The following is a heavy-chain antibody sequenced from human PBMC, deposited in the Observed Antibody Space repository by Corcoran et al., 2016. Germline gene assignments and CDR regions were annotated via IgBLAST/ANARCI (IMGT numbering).Heavy chain of an antibody. CDR2: IGDSDATK. CDR3: ARSRDYVG. CDR1: GFTVRDSD. D-gene: IGHD3-10*02. J-gene: IGHJ4*02. Sequence: EVKLVESGGGLVQPGGSLRLSCAASGFTVRDSDMNWVRQAPGKGLEWVSYIGDSDATKEYADPVRGRFTISRDNSKNSLYLQMNILGVEDTAVCYCARSRDYVGGGQGTLVTVSS. V-gene: IGHV3-48*03.